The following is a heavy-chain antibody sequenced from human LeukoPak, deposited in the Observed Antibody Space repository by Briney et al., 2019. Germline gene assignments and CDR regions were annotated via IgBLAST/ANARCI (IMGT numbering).Heavy chain of an antibody. D-gene: IGHD3-9*01. V-gene: IGHV4-30-4*01. CDR1: GGSISSGDYY. CDR2: IYYSGST. CDR3: ARGVESDILTGYDPYFDY. J-gene: IGHJ4*02. Sequence: SETLSLTCTVSGGSISSGDYYWSWIRQPPGKGLEWIGYIYYSGSTYYNPSLKSRVTISVDASKNQFSLKLSSVTAADTAVYYCARGVESDILTGYDPYFDYWGQGTLVTASS.